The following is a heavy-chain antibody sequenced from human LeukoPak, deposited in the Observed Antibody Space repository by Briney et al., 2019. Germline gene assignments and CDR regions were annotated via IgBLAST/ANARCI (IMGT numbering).Heavy chain of an antibody. CDR2: IYYSGST. J-gene: IGHJ5*02. Sequence: SETLSLTCTVSGGSISSSSYYWGWIRQPPGKGLEWIGSIYYSGSTYYNPSLKSRVTISVDTSKNQFSLKLSSVTATDTAVYYCARPHYDILTGYPDNWFDPWGQGTLVTVSS. CDR3: ARPHYDILTGYPDNWFDP. V-gene: IGHV4-39*01. CDR1: GGSISSSSYY. D-gene: IGHD3-9*01.